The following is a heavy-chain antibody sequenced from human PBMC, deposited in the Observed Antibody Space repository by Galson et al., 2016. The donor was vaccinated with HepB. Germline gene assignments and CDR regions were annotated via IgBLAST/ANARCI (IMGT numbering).Heavy chain of an antibody. Sequence: SLRLSCAASGFTFSSYWMHWVRQAPGKELEWVSGINSDGSRTTYADSVKGRFTISRDNVKNSLYLQMNSLRAEDTAVYYCVRNLFSGDDYSVDYWGQGTLVTVAS. V-gene: IGHV3-74*01. D-gene: IGHD4-11*01. CDR3: VRNLFSGDDYSVDY. CDR1: GFTFSSYW. CDR2: INSDGSRT. J-gene: IGHJ4*02.